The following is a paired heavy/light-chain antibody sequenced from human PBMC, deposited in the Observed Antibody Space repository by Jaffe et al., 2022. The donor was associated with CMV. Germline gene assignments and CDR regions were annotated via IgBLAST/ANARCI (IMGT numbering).Light chain of an antibody. J-gene: IGKJ2*01. V-gene: IGKV4-1*01. CDR2: WAS. Sequence: DIVMTQSPDSLAVSLGERATINCKSSQSILYSPNNKNYLAWYQQKPGQPPKLLIYWASTRDSGVPDRFSGSGSGTDFTLTISSLQAEDVAIYHCQQYYSAPYTFGQGTKLEIK. CDR1: QSILYSPNNKNY. CDR3: QQYYSAPYT.
Heavy chain of an antibody. Sequence: QVQLQESGPGLVKPSQTLSLTCTVSGASISGGGYYWTWIRQRPGRGLEWIGYIYNFGSTDYNPSLASRATISMDPSTNQFSLNLKSVTAADTAVYFCARAPFGDICWFDPWGQGTLVTVSS. CDR3: ARAPFGDICWFDP. D-gene: IGHD4-17*01. V-gene: IGHV4-31*03. CDR1: GASISGGGYY. J-gene: IGHJ5*02. CDR2: IYNFGST.